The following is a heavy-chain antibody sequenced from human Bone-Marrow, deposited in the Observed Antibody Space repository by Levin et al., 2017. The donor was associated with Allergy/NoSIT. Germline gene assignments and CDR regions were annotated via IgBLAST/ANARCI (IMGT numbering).Heavy chain of an antibody. D-gene: IGHD6-19*01. J-gene: IGHJ4*02. CDR3: ARDSSGWQCRSFDK. V-gene: IGHV3-7*01. CDR1: GFTFTSFW. Sequence: GESLKISCAASGFTFTSFWMSWVRHAPGKGLEWVAHITQDGGEKYYVDSMKGRFTISRDNAKNSLYLQMNNLGAEDTAVYYCARDSSGWQCRSFDKWGQGTRVTVSS. CDR2: ITQDGGEK.